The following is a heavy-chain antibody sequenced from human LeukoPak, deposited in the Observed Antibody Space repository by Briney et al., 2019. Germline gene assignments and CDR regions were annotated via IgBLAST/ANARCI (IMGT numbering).Heavy chain of an antibody. CDR3: ARDSSGPLLGYYYYYMDV. CDR2: IYTSGST. J-gene: IGHJ6*03. V-gene: IGHV4-4*07. Sequence: SETLSLTCTVSGGSISSYYWSWIRQPAGKGLEWIGRIYTSGSTNYNPSLKSRVTMSVDTSKNQFSLKLSSVTAADTAVYYCARDSSGPLLGYYYYYMDVWGKGTTVTISS. CDR1: GGSISSYY. D-gene: IGHD6-19*01.